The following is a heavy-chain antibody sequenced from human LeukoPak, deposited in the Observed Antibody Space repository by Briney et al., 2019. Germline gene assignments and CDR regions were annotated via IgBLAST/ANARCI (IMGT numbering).Heavy chain of an antibody. J-gene: IGHJ6*04. D-gene: IGHD2-2*01. CDR3: TPDIVVVPAADRYYYGMDV. CDR1: GFTFSNAW. Sequence: GGSLRLSCAASGFTFSNAWMSWVRQAPGKGLEWVGRIKSKTDGGTTDYATPVKGRFTISRDGSKNTLYLQMNSLKTEDTAVYYCTPDIVVVPAADRYYYGMDVWGKGTTVTVSS. CDR2: IKSKTDGGTT. V-gene: IGHV3-15*01.